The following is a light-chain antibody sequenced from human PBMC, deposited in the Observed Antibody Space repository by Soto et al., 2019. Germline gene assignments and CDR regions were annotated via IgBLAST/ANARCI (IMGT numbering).Light chain of an antibody. CDR2: DVN. Sequence: QSVLTQPASVSGSPGQTITISCTGTSSDVGGYNYVSWYQQHPGKAPKLMIYDVNTRPSGVSNRFSGSKSGNTGSLTISGLQAEDEADYYCSSYTSSISFGGGTKLTVL. J-gene: IGLJ2*01. CDR3: SSYTSSIS. CDR1: SSDVGGYNY. V-gene: IGLV2-14*01.